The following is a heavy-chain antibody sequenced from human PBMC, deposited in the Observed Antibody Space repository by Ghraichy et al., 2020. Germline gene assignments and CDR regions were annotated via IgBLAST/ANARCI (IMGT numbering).Heavy chain of an antibody. CDR1: GGSFSGYY. J-gene: IGHJ4*02. V-gene: IGHV4-34*01. CDR3: ARDPRRGVAARPGYDY. Sequence: QTLSLTCAVYGGSFSGYYWSWIRQPPGKGLEWIGEINHNGSTNYNPSLKSRVTISVDTSKNQFSLKLSSVTAADTAVYYCARDPRRGVAARPGYDYWGQGTLVTVSS. CDR2: INHNGST. D-gene: IGHD6-6*01.